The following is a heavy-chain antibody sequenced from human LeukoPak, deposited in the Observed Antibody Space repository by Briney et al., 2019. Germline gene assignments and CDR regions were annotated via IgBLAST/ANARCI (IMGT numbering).Heavy chain of an antibody. CDR3: ARDGDRGLYYDSSATGWFDP. Sequence: SETLSLTCTVSGGSISSYYWSWIRQPPGKGLEWIGYIYYSGSTNYNPSLKSRVTISVDTSKNQFSLKLSSVTAADTAVYYCARDGDRGLYYDSSATGWFDPWGQGTLVTVSS. V-gene: IGHV4-59*01. CDR2: IYYSGST. D-gene: IGHD3-22*01. J-gene: IGHJ5*02. CDR1: GGSISSYY.